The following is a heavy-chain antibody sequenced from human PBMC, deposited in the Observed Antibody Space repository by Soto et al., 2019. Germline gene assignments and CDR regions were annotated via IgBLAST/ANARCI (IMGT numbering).Heavy chain of an antibody. J-gene: IGHJ2*01. CDR2: IYYSGST. CDR3: ARDGGDYGDYPGWWYFDL. V-gene: IGHV4-31*03. CDR1: GGSISSGGYY. D-gene: IGHD4-17*01. Sequence: QVQLQESGPGLVKPSQTLSLTCTVSGGSISSGGYYWSWSRQHPGKGLEWIGYIYYSGSTYYNPSLKSRVTISVDTSKNQFSLKLSSVTAADTAVYYCARDGGDYGDYPGWWYFDLWGRGTLVTVSS.